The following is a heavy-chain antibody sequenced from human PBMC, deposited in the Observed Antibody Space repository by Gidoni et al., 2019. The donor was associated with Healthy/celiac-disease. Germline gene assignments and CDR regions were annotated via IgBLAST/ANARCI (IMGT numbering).Heavy chain of an antibody. CDR3: ARREGTRYCSGGSCYSEDY. V-gene: IGHV4-39*01. CDR1: GGSISSSSYY. D-gene: IGHD2-15*01. J-gene: IGHJ4*02. Sequence: QLQLQESGPGLVKPSETLSLTCTVSGGSISSSSYYWGWIRQPPGKGLEWIGSIYCSGSTYYNPSLKSRVTISVDTSKNQFSLKLSSVMAADTAVYYCARREGTRYCSGGSCYSEDYWGQGTLVTVSS. CDR2: IYCSGST.